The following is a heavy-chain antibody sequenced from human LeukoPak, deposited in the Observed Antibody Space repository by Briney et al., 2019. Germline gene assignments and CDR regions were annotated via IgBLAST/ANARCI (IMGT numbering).Heavy chain of an antibody. D-gene: IGHD5-12*01. CDR1: GYTFTSYG. CDR3: ARSPGYAFDY. J-gene: IGHJ4*02. Sequence: ASVKVSCKASGYTFTSYGISWVRQAPGQGLEWMGWINPNSGGTNYAQKFQGRVTMTRDTSISTAYMELSRLRSDDTAVYYCARSPGYAFDYWGQGTLVTVSS. CDR2: INPNSGGT. V-gene: IGHV1-2*02.